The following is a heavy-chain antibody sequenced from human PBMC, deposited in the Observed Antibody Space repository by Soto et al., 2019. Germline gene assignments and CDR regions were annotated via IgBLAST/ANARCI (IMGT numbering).Heavy chain of an antibody. CDR2: IKQDGSEK. CDR3: ARGQLCSGGSCYGMVV. D-gene: IGHD2-15*01. V-gene: IGHV3-7*01. Sequence: EVQLVESGGGLGQPGGSLRLSCAASGFTFSSYWMSWVRQAPGKGLEWVANIKQDGSEKYYVDSVKGRFTISRDNAKNSLYLQMNSRRSEDTAVYYCARGQLCSGGSCYGMVVWGQGTTVTVSS. CDR1: GFTFSSYW. J-gene: IGHJ6*02.